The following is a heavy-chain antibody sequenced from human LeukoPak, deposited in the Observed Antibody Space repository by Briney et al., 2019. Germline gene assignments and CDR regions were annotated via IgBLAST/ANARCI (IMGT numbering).Heavy chain of an antibody. CDR3: ARHPDPHCSGGSCYSYNWFDP. V-gene: IGHV3-48*01. CDR2: ISSSSSTI. D-gene: IGHD2-15*01. J-gene: IGHJ5*02. Sequence: PGGALRLSCAASGFTFSSYSMNWVRQAPGKGLERVSYISSSSSTIYYADSAKGRFTISRDNAKKSLYLQMNSLRAEDTAVYYCARHPDPHCSGGSCYSYNWFDPWRQGTLVPVSS. CDR1: GFTFSSYS.